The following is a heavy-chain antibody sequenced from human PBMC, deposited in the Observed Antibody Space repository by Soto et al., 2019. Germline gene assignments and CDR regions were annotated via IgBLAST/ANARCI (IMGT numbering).Heavy chain of an antibody. D-gene: IGHD5-18*01. J-gene: IGHJ4*02. Sequence: ASVKVSCKASGYTFPTYYVHWVRQAPGQGLEWMGVIDPSGGYTDLAQKVQGRVTMTRDTSTDTVYMELSSLRSEDTAVYYCARGGIQLRLHFDYWGQGTLVTVSS. CDR1: GYTFPTYY. CDR2: IDPSGGYT. V-gene: IGHV1-46*01. CDR3: ARGGIQLRLHFDY.